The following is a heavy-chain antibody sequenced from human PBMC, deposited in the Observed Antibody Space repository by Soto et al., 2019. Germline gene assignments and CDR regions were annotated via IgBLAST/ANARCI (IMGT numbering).Heavy chain of an antibody. J-gene: IGHJ4*02. CDR1: NGSISGFY. Sequence: QVQLQESGPGLVKPSETLSLTCSVSNGSISGFYWTWIRQPPGKILEWIGYIHYSGRTDYNPSLTIRATMSVDTSKNRFSLNLKSTTAADTAVYYCVRVGVGIGNHFDSWGRGTLVTVSS. V-gene: IGHV4-59*12. D-gene: IGHD1-26*01. CDR3: VRVGVGIGNHFDS. CDR2: IHYSGRT.